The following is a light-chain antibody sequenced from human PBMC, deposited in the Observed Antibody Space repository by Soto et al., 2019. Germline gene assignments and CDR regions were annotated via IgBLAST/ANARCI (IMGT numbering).Light chain of an antibody. CDR2: EVS. CDR3: SSFTSSGTL. CDR1: SSDVGGYDY. V-gene: IGLV2-14*01. J-gene: IGLJ3*02. Sequence: QSALTQPATVSGSPGQPITISCTGTSSDVGGYDYVSWYQQHPGKVPKLIIYEVSIRASGVSNRFSASKSANTGSLPISGLQLEDEADYYCSSFTSSGTLFGGGTKVTVL.